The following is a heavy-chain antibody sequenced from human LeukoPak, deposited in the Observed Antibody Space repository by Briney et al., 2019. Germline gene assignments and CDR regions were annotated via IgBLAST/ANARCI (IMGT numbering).Heavy chain of an antibody. V-gene: IGHV4-4*07. CDR1: GGSISSYY. CDR2: IYTSGST. CDR3: ARDPRRAAAPDY. D-gene: IGHD6-13*01. J-gene: IGHJ4*02. Sequence: SETLSLTCTVSGGSISSYYWSWIRQPTGKGLEWIGRIYTSGSTNYNPSLKSRVTMSVDTSKNQFSLKLSSVTAADTAVYYCARDPRRAAAPDYWGQGTLVTVSS.